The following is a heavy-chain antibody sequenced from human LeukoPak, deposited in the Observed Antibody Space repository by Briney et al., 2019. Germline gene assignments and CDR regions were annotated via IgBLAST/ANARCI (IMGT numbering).Heavy chain of an antibody. CDR2: ISAYNGNT. J-gene: IGHJ3*02. Sequence: ASVKVSCKASGYTFTSYGISWVRQAPGQGLEWMGWISAYNGNTNYAQKLQGRVTMTRDTSTSTVYMELSSLRSEDTAVYYRARDLRGDVTGTTGTHAFDIWGQGTMVTVSS. CDR1: GYTFTSYG. CDR3: ARDLRGDVTGTTGTHAFDI. V-gene: IGHV1-18*01. D-gene: IGHD1-20*01.